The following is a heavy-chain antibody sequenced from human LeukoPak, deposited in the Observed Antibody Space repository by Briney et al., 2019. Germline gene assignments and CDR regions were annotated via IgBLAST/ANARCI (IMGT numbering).Heavy chain of an antibody. Sequence: GGSLRPSCAASGFTFSDYYMSWIRQAPGKGLEWVSYISSSGSTIYYADSVKGRFTISRDNAKNSLYLQMNSLRAGDTAVYYCARGRRAVNYFDYWGQGTLVTVSS. CDR1: GFTFSDYY. V-gene: IGHV3-11*01. D-gene: IGHD6-19*01. J-gene: IGHJ4*02. CDR3: ARGRRAVNYFDY. CDR2: ISSSGSTI.